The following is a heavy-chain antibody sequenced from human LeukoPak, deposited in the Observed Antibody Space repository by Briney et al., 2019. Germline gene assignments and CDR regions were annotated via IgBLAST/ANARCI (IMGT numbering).Heavy chain of an antibody. V-gene: IGHV3-48*04. J-gene: IGHJ4*02. Sequence: GGSLRLSCAASGFTFTDYSMNWVRQAPGWGLECITYTSSDGKTTWYADSVKGRFTISRDNAKNSLYLQMNSLRAEDTAVYYCARESRQWLVLGGVDYWGQGTLVTVSS. CDR2: TSSDGKTT. CDR3: ARESRQWLVLGGVDY. CDR1: GFTFTDYS. D-gene: IGHD6-19*01.